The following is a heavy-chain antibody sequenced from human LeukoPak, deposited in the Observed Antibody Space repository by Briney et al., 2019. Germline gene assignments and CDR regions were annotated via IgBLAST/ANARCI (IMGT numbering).Heavy chain of an antibody. J-gene: IGHJ4*02. CDR2: ISAYNGNT. Sequence: ASVKVSCKASGYTFTSYGISWVRQAPGQGLEWMGWISAYNGNTNYAQKFQGRVTMTRDTSISTVYMELSRLRSDDTAVYYCARVGYYESSGYYEYWGQGTLVTVSS. D-gene: IGHD3-22*01. CDR3: ARVGYYESSGYYEY. V-gene: IGHV1-18*01. CDR1: GYTFTSYG.